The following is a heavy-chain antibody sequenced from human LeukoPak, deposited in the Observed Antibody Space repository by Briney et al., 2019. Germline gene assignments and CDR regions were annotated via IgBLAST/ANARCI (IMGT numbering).Heavy chain of an antibody. CDR1: GFTFSNAW. Sequence: GGSLRLSCAASGFTFSNAWMSWVRQAPGKGLEWVSVIYSGGRTDYADSVKGRFTISRDNSKNTLYLQLNSLRAEDTAVYYCARGGGNSYYYFGMDVWGQGTTVTVSS. CDR3: ARGGGNSYYYFGMDV. D-gene: IGHD4-23*01. CDR2: IYSGGRT. J-gene: IGHJ6*02. V-gene: IGHV3-66*01.